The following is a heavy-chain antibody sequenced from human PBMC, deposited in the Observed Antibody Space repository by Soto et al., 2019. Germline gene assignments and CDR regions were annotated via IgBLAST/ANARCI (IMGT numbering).Heavy chain of an antibody. V-gene: IGHV3-30*18. D-gene: IGHD5-18*01. CDR2: ISYDGSNK. Sequence: GGSLRLSCAASGFTFSSYGMHWVRQAPGKGLEWVAVISYDGSNKYYADSVKGRFTISRDNSKNTLYLQMNSLRAEDTAVYYCAKDGGYHDYWGRGTLVTVSS. CDR3: AKDGGYHDY. CDR1: GFTFSSYG. J-gene: IGHJ4*02.